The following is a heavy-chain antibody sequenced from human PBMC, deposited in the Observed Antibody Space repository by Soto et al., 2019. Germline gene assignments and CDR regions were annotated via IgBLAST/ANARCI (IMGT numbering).Heavy chain of an antibody. Sequence: SETLSLTCTVSGGSISSYYWSWIRQPPGKGLEWIGYIYYSGSTNYNPSLKSRVTISVDTSKNQFSLKLSSVTAADTAVYYCARSQGDFWSETYYYGMDVWGQGTTVTVSS. CDR1: GGSISSYY. D-gene: IGHD3-3*01. J-gene: IGHJ6*02. CDR3: ARSQGDFWSETYYYGMDV. CDR2: IYYSGST. V-gene: IGHV4-59*01.